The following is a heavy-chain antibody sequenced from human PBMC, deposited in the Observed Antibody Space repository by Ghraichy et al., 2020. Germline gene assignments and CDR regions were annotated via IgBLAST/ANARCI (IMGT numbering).Heavy chain of an antibody. CDR1: GFTFSSYA. V-gene: IGHV3-23*01. D-gene: IGHD3-3*01. J-gene: IGHJ6*02. Sequence: GGSLRLSCAASGFTFSSYAMSWVRQAPGKGLEWVSAISGSGGSTYYADSVKGRFTISRDNSKNTLYLQMNSLRAEDTAVYYCACITIFGVVIGLGMDVWGQGTTVTVSS. CDR3: ACITIFGVVIGLGMDV. CDR2: ISGSGGST.